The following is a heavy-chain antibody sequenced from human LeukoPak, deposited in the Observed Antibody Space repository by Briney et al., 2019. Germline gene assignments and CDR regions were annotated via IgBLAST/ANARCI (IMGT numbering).Heavy chain of an antibody. V-gene: IGHV3-23*01. CDR2: IKGSGGST. CDR3: ARGPGYYDSSHY. D-gene: IGHD3-22*01. J-gene: IGHJ4*02. Sequence: PGGSLRLSCAASGFTFSSYVLSWVRQAPGKGLEWVSSIKGSGGSTFHADSVKGRFTISRDNSKNTLYLQMNSLGAEDTAVYYCARGPGYYDSSHYWGQGTLVTVSS. CDR1: GFTFSSYV.